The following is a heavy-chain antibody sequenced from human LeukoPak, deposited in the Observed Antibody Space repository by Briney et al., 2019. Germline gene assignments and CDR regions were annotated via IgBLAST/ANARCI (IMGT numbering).Heavy chain of an antibody. J-gene: IGHJ6*02. CDR3: ARRSYSSGWDYYYYAMDV. CDR2: IYYSGTT. D-gene: IGHD6-19*01. CDR1: GGSIGSSRYY. Sequence: PSETLSLTCTVSGGSIGSSRYYWGRIRQPPGKGLEWIGTIYYSGTTYYNPSLKSRVTISVDTSKNQFSLKLSSVTAADTAVYYCARRSYSSGWDYYYYAMDVWGQGTTVTVSS. V-gene: IGHV4-39*01.